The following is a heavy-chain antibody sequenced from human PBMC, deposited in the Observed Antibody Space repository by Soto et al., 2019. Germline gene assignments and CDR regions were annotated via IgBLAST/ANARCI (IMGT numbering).Heavy chain of an antibody. CDR1: GYIFVNYG. D-gene: IGHD3-16*01. V-gene: IGHV1-18*01. CDR2: ISPYSGNT. J-gene: IGHJ6*01. CDR3: AMVDNYVTPTAQDV. Sequence: QVQLVQSGDEVRKPGSSVKVSCKGSGYIFVNYGIAWVRQAPGQGLEWMGWISPYSGNTHYASKVQGRLTMTTVTSAIIAYMELGSLASEDTGVYFCAMVDNYVTPTAQDVWGQGTMVSVS.